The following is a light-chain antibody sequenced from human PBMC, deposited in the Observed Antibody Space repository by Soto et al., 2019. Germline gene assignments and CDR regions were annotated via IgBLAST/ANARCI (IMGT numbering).Light chain of an antibody. Sequence: QSALTQPASVSGSLGQSITISCTGTSSDVGAYDYVSWYQQHPGKAPKLMIYDVSNRPSGVSNRFSGSKSGNTASLTISGLQAEDEADYYCSSYTTTSTLYVFGTGTKPTVL. V-gene: IGLV2-14*01. CDR2: DVS. CDR3: SSYTTTSTLYV. CDR1: SSDVGAYDY. J-gene: IGLJ1*01.